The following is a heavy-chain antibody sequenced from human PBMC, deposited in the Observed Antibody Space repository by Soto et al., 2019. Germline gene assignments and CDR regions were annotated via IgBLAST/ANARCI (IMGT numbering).Heavy chain of an antibody. J-gene: IGHJ4*02. V-gene: IGHV1-18*04. D-gene: IGHD2-2*01. Sequence: ASVKVSCKASEHTFTNYGINWVRLAPGQGLEWMGWINTYSGNTIYAQKFQDRLTITTDTSTNTASMELRSLTSDDTAVFYCARGQGSLIPYYFDSWGQGTLVTVSS. CDR1: EHTFTNYG. CDR3: ARGQGSLIPYYFDS. CDR2: INTYSGNT.